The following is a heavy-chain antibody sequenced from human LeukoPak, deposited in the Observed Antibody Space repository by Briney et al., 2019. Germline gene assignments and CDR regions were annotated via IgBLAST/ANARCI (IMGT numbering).Heavy chain of an antibody. CDR1: GFTFSSYA. D-gene: IGHD3-9*01. V-gene: IGHV3-30*18. CDR2: ISYDGSNK. J-gene: IGHJ4*02. Sequence: GASLRLSCAASGFTFSSYAMSGVRQAPGKGLEWVAVISYDGSNKYYADSVKGRFTISRDNSKNTLYLQMNSLRAEDTAVYYCAKLAYYDILACDYWGQGTLVTVSS. CDR3: AKLAYYDILACDY.